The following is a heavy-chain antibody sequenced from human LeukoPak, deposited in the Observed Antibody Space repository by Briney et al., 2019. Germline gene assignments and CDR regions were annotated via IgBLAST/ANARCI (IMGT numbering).Heavy chain of an antibody. CDR3: ARDIWVPYPHPITAAGTGADY. D-gene: IGHD6-13*01. Sequence: GGSLRLSRAPSLLTFSSYIMNWLRQPPPKGLEWVSSINSSSSYIYYAHSAKGRFTISRDNAKNSLYLQINRLSAEDTAVYYCARDIWVPYPHPITAAGTGADYWGQGTLVTVSS. V-gene: IGHV3-21*01. CDR2: INSSSSYI. J-gene: IGHJ4*02. CDR1: LLTFSSYI.